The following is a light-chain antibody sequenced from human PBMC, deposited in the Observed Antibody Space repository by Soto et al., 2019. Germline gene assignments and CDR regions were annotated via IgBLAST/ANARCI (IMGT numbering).Light chain of an antibody. J-gene: IGKJ4*01. V-gene: IGKV1-39*01. CDR3: QQSFSDRYTPLLPT. Sequence: DIQMTQSPSSLSASVGDRVTITCRASQRVNNYLSWYQQKPGKAPKLLIYGASTLQSGVPSRFSGGGSGTYFTLSISSLQPEDFATYYCQQSFSDRYTPLLPTFGGGTKVQIK. CDR2: GAS. CDR1: QRVNNY.